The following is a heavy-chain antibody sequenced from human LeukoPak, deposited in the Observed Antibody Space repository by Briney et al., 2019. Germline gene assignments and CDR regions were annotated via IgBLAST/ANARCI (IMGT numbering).Heavy chain of an antibody. CDR1: GGSISSYY. CDR2: IYYSGST. CDR3: ARLFHPALSGNYPFDY. J-gene: IGHJ4*02. D-gene: IGHD1-26*01. Sequence: SETLSLTCTVSGGSISSYYWSWIRQPPGKGLEWIAYIYYSGSTSYNPSLKSRVTISVDTSKNQISLKLNSVTAADTAMYYCARLFHPALSGNYPFDYWGQGTLVTVSS. V-gene: IGHV4-59*01.